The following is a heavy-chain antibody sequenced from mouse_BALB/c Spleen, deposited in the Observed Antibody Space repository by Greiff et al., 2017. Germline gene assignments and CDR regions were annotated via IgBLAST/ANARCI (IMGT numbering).Heavy chain of an antibody. CDR2: IWSGGST. V-gene: IGHV2-4-1*01. D-gene: IGHD2-3*01. CDR1: GFSLTSYG. CDR3: ARKDGYYVYYAMDY. J-gene: IGHJ4*01. Sequence: VKLQESGPGLVQPSQSLSITCTVSGFSLTSYGVHWVRQSPGKGLEWLGVIWSGGSTDYNAAFISRLSISKDNSKSQVFFKMNSLQADDTAIYYCARKDGYYVYYAMDYWGQGTSVTVSS.